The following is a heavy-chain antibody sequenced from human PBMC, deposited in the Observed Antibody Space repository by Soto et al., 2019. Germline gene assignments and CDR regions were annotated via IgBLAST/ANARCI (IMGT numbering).Heavy chain of an antibody. J-gene: IGHJ4*02. CDR3: AKDRHSSGWYYFDY. CDR2: ISGSGGST. Sequence: GSLILSCAAAGFTFSSYAMSWVRQAPGKGLELASAISGSGGSTYYADSVTGRFTISRDNSKNTLYLQMNSLRAEDTAVYYCAKDRHSSGWYYFDYWGQGTLVTVSS. V-gene: IGHV3-23*01. CDR1: GFTFSSYA. D-gene: IGHD6-19*01.